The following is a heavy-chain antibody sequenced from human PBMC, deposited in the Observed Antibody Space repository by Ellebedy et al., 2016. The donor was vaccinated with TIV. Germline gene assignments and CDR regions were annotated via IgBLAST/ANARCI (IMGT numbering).Heavy chain of an antibody. Sequence: GGSLRLSCAASGFTFSRYWMSWVRQAPGKGLEWVANINQEGSEKYYVDSVKGRFTISRDNAKNSLYLQMNSLRAEDTAVYYCATDGSYGDYRSPTHAFEIWGQGTMVTVSS. J-gene: IGHJ3*02. CDR2: INQEGSEK. CDR1: GFTFSRYW. V-gene: IGHV3-7*01. D-gene: IGHD4-17*01. CDR3: ATDGSYGDYRSPTHAFEI.